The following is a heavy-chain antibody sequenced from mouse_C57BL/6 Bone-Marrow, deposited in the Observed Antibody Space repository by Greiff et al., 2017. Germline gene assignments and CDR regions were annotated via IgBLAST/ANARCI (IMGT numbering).Heavy chain of an antibody. CDR3: ARRGLLLDY. D-gene: IGHD2-3*01. CDR1: GYTFTDYN. V-gene: IGHV1-22*01. CDR2: INPNNGGT. J-gene: IGHJ2*01. Sequence: VHVKQSGPELVKPGASVKMSCKASGYTFTDYNMHWVKQSHGKSLEWIGYINPNNGGTSYNQKFKGKATLTVNKSSSTAYMELRSLTSEDSAVYYCARRGLLLDYWGQGTTLTVSS.